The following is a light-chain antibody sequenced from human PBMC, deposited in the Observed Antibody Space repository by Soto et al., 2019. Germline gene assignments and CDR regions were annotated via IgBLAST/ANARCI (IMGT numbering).Light chain of an antibody. CDR1: SSDVGGYDY. CDR2: EVS. J-gene: IGLJ1*01. V-gene: IGLV2-14*01. Sequence: QSALAQPASVSGSPGQSITISCTGTSSDVGGYDYVSWYQLHPGKAPKLMVFEVSNRPSGVSYRFSGSKSGNTASLTISGLQAEDEADYFCSSYSISTAYLLGTVTKVTVL. CDR3: SSYSISTAYL.